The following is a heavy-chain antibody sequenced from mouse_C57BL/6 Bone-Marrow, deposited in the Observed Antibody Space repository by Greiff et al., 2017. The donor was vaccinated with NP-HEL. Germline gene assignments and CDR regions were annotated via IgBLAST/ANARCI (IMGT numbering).Heavy chain of an antibody. V-gene: IGHV5-17*01. CDR2: ISSGSSTI. CDR1: GFTFSDYG. CDR3: ARGGLLDAMDY. J-gene: IGHJ4*01. Sequence: EVHLVESGGGLVKPGGSLKLSCAASGFTFSDYGMHWVRQAPEKGLEWVAYISSGSSTIYYADTVKGRFTISRDNAKNTLFLQMTSLRSEDTAMYYCARGGLLDAMDYWGQGTSVTVSS. D-gene: IGHD2-3*01.